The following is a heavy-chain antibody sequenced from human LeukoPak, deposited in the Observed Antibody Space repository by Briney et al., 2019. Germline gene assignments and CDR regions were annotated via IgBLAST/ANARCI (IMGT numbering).Heavy chain of an antibody. J-gene: IGHJ4*02. CDR3: AKGYSYGPQNYFDY. CDR1: GFTFSSYG. Sequence: PGGSLRLSCAASGFTFSSYGMHWVRQAPGKGLEWVAFIRYDGSNKYYADSVKGRFTISRDNSKNTLYLQMNSLRAEDTAVYYCAKGYSYGPQNYFDYWGQGTLVTVSS. CDR2: IRYDGSNK. D-gene: IGHD5-18*01. V-gene: IGHV3-30*02.